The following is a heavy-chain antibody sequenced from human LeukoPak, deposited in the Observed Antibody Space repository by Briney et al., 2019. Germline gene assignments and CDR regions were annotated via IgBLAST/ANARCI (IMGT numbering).Heavy chain of an antibody. V-gene: IGHV3-11*01. Sequence: GGSLRLSCAASGFTFSSYAMSWIRQAPGKGLEWISCVSNSGSSIYYADSVKGRFSISRDNVKNSLYLQMNSLRVGDTAVYYCARDGAYSASNFWGQGTMVAVSS. CDR3: ARDGAYSASNF. CDR2: VSNSGSSI. J-gene: IGHJ3*01. CDR1: GFTFSSYA. D-gene: IGHD6-13*01.